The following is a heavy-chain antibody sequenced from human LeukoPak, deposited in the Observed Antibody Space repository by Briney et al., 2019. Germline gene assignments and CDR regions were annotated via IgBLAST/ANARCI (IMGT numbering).Heavy chain of an antibody. CDR2: ISAYNGNT. V-gene: IGHV1-18*01. CDR3: ARVSPPGIAVADDY. CDR1: GGTFSSYA. Sequence: VASVKVSCKASGGTFSSYAISWVRQAPGQGLEWMGWISAYNGNTNYAQKLQGRVTMTTDTSTSTAYMELRSLRSDDTAAYYCARVSPPGIAVADDYWGQGTLVTVSS. D-gene: IGHD6-19*01. J-gene: IGHJ4*02.